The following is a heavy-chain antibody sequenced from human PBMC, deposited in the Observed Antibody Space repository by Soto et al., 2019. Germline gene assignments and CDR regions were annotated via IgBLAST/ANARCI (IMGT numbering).Heavy chain of an antibody. J-gene: IGHJ6*02. Sequence: QVQLVESGGGVVQPGRSLRLSCAASGFTFSSYAMHWVRQAPGKGPEWVAVISYDGSNKYYADYVKGRFTISRDNSKNTLYLQMNSLRAEDTAVYYCARDRLAARRFYCYGMDVWGQGTTVTVSS. CDR2: ISYDGSNK. CDR3: ARDRLAARRFYCYGMDV. V-gene: IGHV3-30-3*01. D-gene: IGHD6-6*01. CDR1: GFTFSSYA.